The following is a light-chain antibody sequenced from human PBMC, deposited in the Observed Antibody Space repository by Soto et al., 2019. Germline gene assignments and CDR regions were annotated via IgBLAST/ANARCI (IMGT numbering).Light chain of an antibody. CDR2: WAS. V-gene: IGKV4-1*01. CDR1: QSVLYSSNNKNY. J-gene: IGKJ1*01. Sequence: DIVMTQSPDSLAVSLGERATINCKSSQSVLYSSNNKNYLAWYQQKPGQPPKLLIYWASTRESGVPDRFSGSGSGTDFTLTISSLQAEDGAVYYGQQDYSSPPWTFGQGTKVEIK. CDR3: QQDYSSPPWT.